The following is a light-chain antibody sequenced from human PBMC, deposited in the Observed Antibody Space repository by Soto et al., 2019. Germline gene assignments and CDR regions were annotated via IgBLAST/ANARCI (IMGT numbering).Light chain of an antibody. CDR3: MQALQTAQLT. J-gene: IGKJ4*01. Sequence: DIVMTQSPLSLPVTPGEPASISCRSSQSLLHSNGYNYLDWYLQKPGQSPQLLIYLGSNRASGVPDRFSGSGSGTDFTLKISRVEAEDVGVYYCMQALQTAQLTFDGGTKVEIK. CDR2: LGS. V-gene: IGKV2-28*01. CDR1: QSLLHSNGYNY.